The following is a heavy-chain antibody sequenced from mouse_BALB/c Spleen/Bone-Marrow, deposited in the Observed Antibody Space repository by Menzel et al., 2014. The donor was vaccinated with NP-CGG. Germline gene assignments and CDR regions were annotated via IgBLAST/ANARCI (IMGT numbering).Heavy chain of an antibody. CDR3: ARWEYYAMDY. J-gene: IGHJ4*01. V-gene: IGHV14-3*02. CDR1: GFNIKDTY. CDR2: IDPANGNT. Sequence: VQLKDSGAELVKPGASVKLSCTASGFNIKDTYMHWVKQRPEQGLEWIGRIDPANGNTKYDPKFQGKATITADTSSNTAYLQLSSLTSEDTAVYYCARWEYYAMDYWGQGTSVTVS. D-gene: IGHD4-1*01.